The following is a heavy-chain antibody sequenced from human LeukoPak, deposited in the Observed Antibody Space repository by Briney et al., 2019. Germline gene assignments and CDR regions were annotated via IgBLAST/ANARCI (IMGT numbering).Heavy chain of an antibody. J-gene: IGHJ4*02. D-gene: IGHD3-16*02. Sequence: GGSLRLSCAASGFTFSSYWMHWVCQAPGKGLVWVSRINSDGSSTSYADSVKGRFTISRDNAKNTLYLQMNSLRAEDTAVYYCVSEGLRLGELSHDYWGQGTLVTVSS. CDR1: GFTFSSYW. CDR2: INSDGSST. CDR3: VSEGLRLGELSHDY. V-gene: IGHV3-74*01.